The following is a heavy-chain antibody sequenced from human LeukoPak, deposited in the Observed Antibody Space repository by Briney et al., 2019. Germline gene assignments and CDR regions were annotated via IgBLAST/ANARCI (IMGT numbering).Heavy chain of an antibody. D-gene: IGHD6-13*01. Sequence: SETLPLTCTVSGGSISSYYWSWIRQPLGKGLEWIGYIYYSGSTNYNPPLKSRVTISVDTSKNQFSLKLSSVTAADTAVYYCARDLGSSSWTSDAFDIWGQGTMVTVSS. CDR2: IYYSGST. V-gene: IGHV4-59*01. CDR3: ARDLGSSSWTSDAFDI. J-gene: IGHJ3*02. CDR1: GGSISSYY.